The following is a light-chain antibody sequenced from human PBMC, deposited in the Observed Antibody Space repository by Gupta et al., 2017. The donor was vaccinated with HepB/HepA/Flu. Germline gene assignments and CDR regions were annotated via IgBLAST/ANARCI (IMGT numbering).Light chain of an antibody. CDR1: SSDVGGYNY. CDR3: RSYTSSSTPWV. J-gene: IGLJ3*02. CDR2: EIS. V-gene: IGLV2-14*01. Sequence: QSPLPPPLSVSVSPRHSITISCTGTSSDVGGYNYVSWYQQHQGKAPKLIIYEISNRPSGVSNSFSGSKSGNTASLTISGLQAEDEADYYCRSYTSSSTPWVFGGGTKLTVL.